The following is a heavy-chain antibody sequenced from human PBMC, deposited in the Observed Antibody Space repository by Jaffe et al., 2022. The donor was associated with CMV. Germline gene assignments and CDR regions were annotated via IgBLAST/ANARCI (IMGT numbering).Heavy chain of an antibody. Sequence: EVQLLESGGGLVQPGGSLRLSCAASGFTFSSFAMSWVRQAPGEGLEWVSAITSSGATTYYADSVKGRLTISRDNSKNTLYLQMNSLRADDTAVYYCTKDYGSGWGANWGQGTLVTVSS. V-gene: IGHV3-23*01. CDR1: GFTFSSFA. J-gene: IGHJ4*02. D-gene: IGHD3-10*01. CDR3: TKDYGSGWGAN. CDR2: ITSSGATT.